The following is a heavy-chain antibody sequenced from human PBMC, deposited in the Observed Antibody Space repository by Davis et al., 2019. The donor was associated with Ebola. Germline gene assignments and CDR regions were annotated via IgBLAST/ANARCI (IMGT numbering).Heavy chain of an antibody. Sequence: ASVKVSCKASGYTFTSYYMHWVRQAPGQGLEWMGIINPSGGSTSYAQKFQGRVTITADESTSTAYMELSSLRSEDTAVYYCARDHWSVDIHYYYGMDVWGQGTTVTVSS. CDR3: ARDHWSVDIHYYYGMDV. CDR1: GYTFTSYY. J-gene: IGHJ6*02. V-gene: IGHV1-46*01. D-gene: IGHD5-12*01. CDR2: INPSGGST.